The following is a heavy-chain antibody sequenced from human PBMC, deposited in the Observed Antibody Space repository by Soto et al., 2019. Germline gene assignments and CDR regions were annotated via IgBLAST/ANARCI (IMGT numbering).Heavy chain of an antibody. CDR1: GFTFSSYW. J-gene: IGHJ6*02. CDR3: ARVYSSSRDPYYYYYGMDV. Sequence: GGSLRLSCAASGFTFSSYWMHWVRQAPGKGLVWVSRINSDGSSTSYADSVKGRFTISRDNAKNTLYLQMNSLRAEDTAVYYCARVYSSSRDPYYYYYGMDVWGQGTTVTVSS. CDR2: INSDGSST. D-gene: IGHD6-13*01. V-gene: IGHV3-74*01.